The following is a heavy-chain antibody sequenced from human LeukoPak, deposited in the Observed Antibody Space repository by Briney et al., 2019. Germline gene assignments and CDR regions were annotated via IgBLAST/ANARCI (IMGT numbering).Heavy chain of an antibody. CDR3: ARGHRGAAAGTWAWFDP. J-gene: IGHJ5*02. CDR1: GGSISSGSYY. V-gene: IGHV4-61*02. CDR2: IYTSGST. D-gene: IGHD6-13*01. Sequence: SQTLSLTCTVSGGSISSGSYYWSWIRQPAGKGLEWNGRIYTSGSTNYNPSLKSRVTISVDTSKNQFSLKLSSVTAADTAVYYCARGHRGAAAGTWAWFDPWGQGTLVTVSS.